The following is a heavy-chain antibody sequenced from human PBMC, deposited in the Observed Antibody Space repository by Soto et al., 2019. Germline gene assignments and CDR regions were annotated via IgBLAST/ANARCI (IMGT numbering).Heavy chain of an antibody. Sequence: ASVKVSCKASGYTFTSYDINWVRQATGQGLEWMGWMNPNSGNTGYAQKLQGRVTMTRNTSISTAYMELSSLRSEDTAVYYCARVMAAAATGDAFDIWGQGTMVTVSS. V-gene: IGHV1-8*01. D-gene: IGHD6-13*01. J-gene: IGHJ3*02. CDR3: ARVMAAAATGDAFDI. CDR1: GYTFTSYD. CDR2: MNPNSGNT.